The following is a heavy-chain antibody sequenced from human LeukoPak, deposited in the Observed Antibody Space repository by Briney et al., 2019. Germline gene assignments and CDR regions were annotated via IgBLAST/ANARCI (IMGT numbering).Heavy chain of an antibody. CDR2: IWYDGSNK. Sequence: GESLKISCAASGFTFSTYWMHWVRQAPGKGLEWVAIIWYDGSNKYYADSVKGRFTVSKDNSKNTLYLQMNSLRAEDTAVYYCATDQYHLPDYWGQGTLVTVSS. CDR3: ATDQYHLPDY. D-gene: IGHD2-2*01. CDR1: GFTFSTYW. V-gene: IGHV3-33*08. J-gene: IGHJ4*02.